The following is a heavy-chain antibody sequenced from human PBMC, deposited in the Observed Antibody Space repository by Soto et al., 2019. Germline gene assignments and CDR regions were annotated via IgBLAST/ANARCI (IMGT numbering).Heavy chain of an antibody. Sequence: SGPTLVNPTQTLTLTCNFSGFSLSTSGMCVSWIRQPPGKALEWLARIDWDDDKYYSTSLKTRLTISKDTSKNQVVLTMTNMDPVDTATYYCARIRAYSNYGVAAYYYMDVWGKGTTVTVSS. CDR3: ARIRAYSNYGVAAYYYMDV. CDR2: IDWDDDK. D-gene: IGHD4-4*01. CDR1: GFSLSTSGMC. V-gene: IGHV2-70*11. J-gene: IGHJ6*03.